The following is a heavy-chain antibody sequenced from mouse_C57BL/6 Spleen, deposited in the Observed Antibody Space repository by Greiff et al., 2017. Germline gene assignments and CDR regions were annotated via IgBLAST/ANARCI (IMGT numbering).Heavy chain of an antibody. CDR3: ARQYGNRGFDY. CDR2: ISGGGGNT. V-gene: IGHV5-9*01. D-gene: IGHD2-10*02. Sequence: EVMLVESGGGLVKPGGSLKLSCAASGFTFSSYTMSWVRQTPEKRLEWVATISGGGGNTYYPDRVQGRFTISRDNAKNTLYLQMSSLRSEDTALYYCARQYGNRGFDYWGQGTTLTVSS. CDR1: GFTFSSYT. J-gene: IGHJ2*01.